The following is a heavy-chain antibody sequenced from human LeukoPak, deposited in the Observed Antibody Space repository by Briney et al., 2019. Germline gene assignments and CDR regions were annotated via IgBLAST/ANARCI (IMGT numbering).Heavy chain of an antibody. D-gene: IGHD3-10*01. CDR2: INHSGST. CDR1: GGSFSGYY. J-gene: IGHJ5*02. CDR3: ERAINVPVLLWFGELFWFDP. Sequence: SETLSLTCAVYGGSFSGYYWSWIRQPPGKGREWIGEINHSGSTNYNPSLKSRVTISVDTSKNQFSLKLSSVTAADTAVYYCERAINVPVLLWFGELFWFDPWGQGTLVTVSS. V-gene: IGHV4-34*01.